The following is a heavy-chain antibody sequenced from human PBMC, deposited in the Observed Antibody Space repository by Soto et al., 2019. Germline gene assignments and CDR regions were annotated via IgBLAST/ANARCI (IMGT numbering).Heavy chain of an antibody. CDR2: IYWDDDQ. CDR3: AHKRDVSRGFKS. J-gene: IGHJ5*01. CDR1: GFSFSINGVA. V-gene: IGHV2-5*02. Sequence: QITLKESGPTLVKPTQTLTLTCTFSGFSFSINGVAVGWIRQPPGHALEWLALIYWDDDQRYNPSLKNRLTITKDTSRNQVVLTMTNMDPVDTATYYCAHKRDVSRGFKSWGQGTLVTVSS.